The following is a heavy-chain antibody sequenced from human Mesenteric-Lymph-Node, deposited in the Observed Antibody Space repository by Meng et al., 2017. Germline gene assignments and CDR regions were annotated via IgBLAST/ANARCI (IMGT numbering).Heavy chain of an antibody. Sequence: GESLKIPFAALGFTFSRDGMHWVRQAPGKGLEGVAVIWYDGSNKYYADSVKGRFTIARDNSKNTLYLQMNSLRAEDTAVYDCARDISPLVGATTGYFDYWGQGTLVTVSS. CDR1: GFTFSRDG. D-gene: IGHD1-26*01. CDR2: IWYDGSNK. J-gene: IGHJ4*02. CDR3: ARDISPLVGATTGYFDY. V-gene: IGHV3-30*19.